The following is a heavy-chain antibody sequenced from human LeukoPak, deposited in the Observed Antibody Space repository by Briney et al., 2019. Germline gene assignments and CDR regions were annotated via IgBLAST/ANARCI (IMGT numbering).Heavy chain of an antibody. CDR1: GGTFTNSA. J-gene: IGHJ5*02. Sequence: SVKVSCKTSGGTFTNSAISWVRQAPGQGLEWLGGIMPLFGTADYAQKFQGRVTITKDESTRTVYLELTSLTSDDTAVYYCARDVHGDYGSGWFDPWGQGTLVSVSS. CDR2: IMPLFGTA. CDR3: ARDVHGDYGSGWFDP. D-gene: IGHD4-17*01. V-gene: IGHV1-69*05.